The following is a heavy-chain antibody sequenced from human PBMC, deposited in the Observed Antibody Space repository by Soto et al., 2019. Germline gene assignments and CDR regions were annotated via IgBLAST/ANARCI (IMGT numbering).Heavy chain of an antibody. Sequence: QPGGSLRLSCAASGFTFSSYEMNWVRQAPGKGLEWVSYISSSGSTIYYADSVKGRFTISRDNAKNSLYLQMNSLRAEDTAVCYCARFGLEWLMATYGMDVWGQGTTVTVSS. V-gene: IGHV3-48*03. CDR1: GFTFSSYE. CDR3: ARFGLEWLMATYGMDV. CDR2: ISSSGSTI. D-gene: IGHD3-3*01. J-gene: IGHJ6*02.